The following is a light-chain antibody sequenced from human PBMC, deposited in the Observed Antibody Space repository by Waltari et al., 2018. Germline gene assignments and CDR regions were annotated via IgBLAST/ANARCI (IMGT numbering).Light chain of an antibody. J-gene: IGLJ1*01. CDR3: QVWDANTDPGV. CDR1: NIESKS. CDR2: YDN. V-gene: IGLV3-21*01. Sequence: SYVLPQPPSVSVAPGETARITCGGNNIESKSVHWYRQRPGQAPVVVISYDNDRAAGSPERVAGSNAGNTATRTISRVEAGDEADYYCQVWDANTDPGVFGTGTEVTVL.